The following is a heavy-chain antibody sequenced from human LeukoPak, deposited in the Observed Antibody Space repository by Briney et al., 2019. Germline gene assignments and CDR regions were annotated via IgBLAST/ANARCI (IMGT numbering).Heavy chain of an antibody. J-gene: IGHJ4*02. CDR3: ASSSEYSSGDY. D-gene: IGHD6-25*01. Sequence: ASVTVSCKASGYTFTIYDIYWVRQATGQGLEWMGWINTNTGNPTYAQGFTGRFVFSLDTSVSTAYLQISSLKAEDTAVYYCASSSEYSSGDYWGQGTRVTVSS. V-gene: IGHV7-4-1*02. CDR2: INTNTGNP. CDR1: GYTFTIYD.